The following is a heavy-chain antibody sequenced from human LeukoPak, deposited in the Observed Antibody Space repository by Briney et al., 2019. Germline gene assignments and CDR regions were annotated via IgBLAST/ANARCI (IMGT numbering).Heavy chain of an antibody. CDR1: GFTFSTYE. Sequence: PGGSLRLSCAASGFTFSTYEMNWVRQAPGKGLEWVSYISSSGSTIYYADSVKGRFTISRDNAKNSLYLQMNGLTAEDTAVHYCVRSYHPGGWFDPWGQGTLVTVSS. CDR3: VRSYHPGGWFDP. D-gene: IGHD2-21*01. CDR2: ISSSGSTI. V-gene: IGHV3-48*03. J-gene: IGHJ5*02.